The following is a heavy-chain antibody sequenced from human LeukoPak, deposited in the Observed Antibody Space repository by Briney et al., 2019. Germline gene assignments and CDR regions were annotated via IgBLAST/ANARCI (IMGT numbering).Heavy chain of an antibody. CDR1: GYTSTSYD. Sequence: ASVKVSCKASGYTSTSYDINWVRQATGQGLEWMGWMNPNSGNTGYAQKFQGRVTMTRNTSISTAYMELSSLRSEDTAVYYCAREGGSGYYYYYMDVWGKGTTVTISS. CDR3: AREGGSGYYYYYMDV. J-gene: IGHJ6*03. D-gene: IGHD3-10*01. V-gene: IGHV1-8*01. CDR2: MNPNSGNT.